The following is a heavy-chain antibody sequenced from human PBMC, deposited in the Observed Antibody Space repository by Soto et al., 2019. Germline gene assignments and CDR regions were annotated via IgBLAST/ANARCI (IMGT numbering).Heavy chain of an antibody. D-gene: IGHD6-13*01. CDR3: ARDDTSYLYSSSHGMDV. CDR1: GYTFTSYG. V-gene: IGHV1-18*01. J-gene: IGHJ6*02. Sequence: QVQLVQSGAEVKKPGASVKVSCKASGYTFTSYGISWVRQAPGQGLEWMGWISAYNGNTNYAQKLQGRVTMTTDTSTSTAYMELRSLRSDDTAVYYRARDDTSYLYSSSHGMDVWGQGTTVTVSS. CDR2: ISAYNGNT.